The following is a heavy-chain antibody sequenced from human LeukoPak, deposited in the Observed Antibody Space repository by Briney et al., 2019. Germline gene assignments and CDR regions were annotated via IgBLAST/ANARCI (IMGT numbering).Heavy chain of an antibody. D-gene: IGHD3-10*01. J-gene: IGHJ5*02. CDR1: GYTFTSYY. V-gene: IGHV1-46*01. CDR3: ARGADYGSGTENWFDP. Sequence: ASVKVSCKASGYTFTSYYMHWVRQAPGQGLEWMGIINPSGGSTSYAQKFQGRVTMTRDTSTSTIYMELSSLRSEDTAVYYCARGADYGSGTENWFDPWGQGTLVTVSS. CDR2: INPSGGST.